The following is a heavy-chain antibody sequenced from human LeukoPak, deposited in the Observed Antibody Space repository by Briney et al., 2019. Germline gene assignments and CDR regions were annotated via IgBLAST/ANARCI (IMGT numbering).Heavy chain of an antibody. D-gene: IGHD6-19*01. CDR3: ARWGYSSGWYYYDY. V-gene: IGHV3-53*01. CDR1: GSTVSSYF. Sequence: GGSLRLSCAASGSTVSSYFMSWVRQAPGKGLEWVSVIYDGGSTDYADSVKGRFTISRDNAKSSLYLQMNSLGAEDTALYYCARWGYSSGWYYYDYWGQGTPVTVSS. J-gene: IGHJ4*02. CDR2: IYDGGST.